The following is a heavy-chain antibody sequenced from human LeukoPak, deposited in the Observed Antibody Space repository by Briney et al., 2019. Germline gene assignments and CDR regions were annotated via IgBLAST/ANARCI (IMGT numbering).Heavy chain of an antibody. Sequence: ASVKVSRKASGYTFTNYDINWVRQATGQGLEWMGWMNPNSGNTGYAQKFQGRVTMTRNTSISTAYMELSSLRSEDTAVYYCARSSYSSGWYGGPEGDYWGQGTLVTVSS. CDR2: MNPNSGNT. J-gene: IGHJ4*02. CDR1: GYTFTNYD. V-gene: IGHV1-8*01. CDR3: ARSSYSSGWYGGPEGDY. D-gene: IGHD6-19*01.